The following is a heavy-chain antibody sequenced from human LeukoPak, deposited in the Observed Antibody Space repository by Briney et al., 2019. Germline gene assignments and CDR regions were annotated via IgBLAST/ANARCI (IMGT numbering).Heavy chain of an antibody. V-gene: IGHV3-23*01. J-gene: IGHJ5*02. CDR3: AKDFGSGYYDNWFDP. D-gene: IGHD3-22*01. CDR2: ISGSGGST. CDR1: GLTFSSYA. Sequence: GGSLRLSCAASGLTFSSYAMSWVRQAPGKGLEWVSAISGSGGSTYYADSVKGRFTISRDNSKYTLYLQMNSLRAEDTAVYYCAKDFGSGYYDNWFDPWGQGTLVTVSS.